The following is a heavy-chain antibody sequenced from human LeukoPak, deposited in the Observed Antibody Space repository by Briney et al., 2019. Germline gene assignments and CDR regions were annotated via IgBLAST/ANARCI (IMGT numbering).Heavy chain of an antibody. V-gene: IGHV6-1*01. CDR3: AREDHDYGDYISWFDP. Sequence: SQTLSLTCAISGDSVSSNSAAWNWIRQSPSRGLEWLGRTYYRSKWYNDYAVSVKSRIIINPDTSKNQFSLQLNSVTPEDTAVYYCAREDHDYGDYISWFDPWGQGTLVTVSS. J-gene: IGHJ5*02. D-gene: IGHD4-17*01. CDR2: TYYRSKWYN. CDR1: GDSVSSNSAA.